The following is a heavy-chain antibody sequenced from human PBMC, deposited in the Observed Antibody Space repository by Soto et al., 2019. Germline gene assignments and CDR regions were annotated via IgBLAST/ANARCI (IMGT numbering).Heavy chain of an antibody. CDR1: GFTFSGSA. D-gene: IGHD6-6*01. Sequence: PGGSLRLSCAASGFTFSGSAMHWVRQASGKGLEWVGRIRSKANSYATAYAASVKGRFTISRDDSKNTAYLQMNSLKTEDTAVYYCTRPARYSSSSWVDYWGQGTLVTVSS. J-gene: IGHJ4*02. CDR2: IRSKANSYAT. CDR3: TRPARYSSSSWVDY. V-gene: IGHV3-73*01.